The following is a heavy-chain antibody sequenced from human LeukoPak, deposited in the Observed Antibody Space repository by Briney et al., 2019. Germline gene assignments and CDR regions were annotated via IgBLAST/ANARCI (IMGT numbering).Heavy chain of an antibody. J-gene: IGHJ4*02. CDR1: GGTFSSHRYV. D-gene: IGHD3-10*01. V-gene: IGHV1-24*01. CDR2: FHPEDCET. CDR3: VYGSGN. Sequence: ASVNVSFKACGGTFSSHRYVISWVRQAPVQGLEWVGGFHPEDCETISAQKFQGRVTMTEDTSTNIAYKELIILRAEDTAVYYCVYGSGNWGQGSLVTVS.